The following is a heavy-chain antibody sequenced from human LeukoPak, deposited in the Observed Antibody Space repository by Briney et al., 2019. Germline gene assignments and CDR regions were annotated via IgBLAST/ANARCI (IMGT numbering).Heavy chain of an antibody. D-gene: IGHD3-10*01. CDR2: ISAYNGNT. CDR1: GYTFTSYG. CDR3: AALVRGVDAFDI. J-gene: IGHJ3*02. Sequence: ASVKVSCKASGYTFTSYGISWVRQAPGQGLEWMGWISAYNGNTNYAQKLQGRVTMTTDTSTSTAYMELRSLRSDDTAVYYCAALVRGVDAFDIWGQGTMVTVSS. V-gene: IGHV1-18*01.